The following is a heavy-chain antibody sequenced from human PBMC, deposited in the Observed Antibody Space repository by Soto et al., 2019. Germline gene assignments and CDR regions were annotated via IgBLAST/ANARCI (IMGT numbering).Heavy chain of an antibody. V-gene: IGHV1-24*01. CDR3: VRGYNSPFDP. CDR1: GYTLTELS. CDR2: FDPEDGET. Sequence: ASVKVSCKVSGYTLTELSMHWVRQAPGKGLEWMGGFDPEDGETIYAQKFQGRVTMTEDTSTDTAYMELSSLKASDTAMYYCVRGYNSPFDPWGQGTPVTVSS. J-gene: IGHJ5*02. D-gene: IGHD5-18*01.